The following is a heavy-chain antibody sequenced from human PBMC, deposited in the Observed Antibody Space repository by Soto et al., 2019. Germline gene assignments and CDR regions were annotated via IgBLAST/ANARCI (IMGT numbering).Heavy chain of an antibody. J-gene: IGHJ4*02. V-gene: IGHV1-46*01. D-gene: IGHD4-17*01. Sequence: ASVKVSCKASGYTFTSYYIHWVRQSPEQGLEWMGIINPSGGSTSYAQKFQDRVTMTRDTSTSTVYMELSSLRSDDTAVYYCVRGRVGDYGGDSRRNYFDFWGQGTLVTVSS. CDR2: INPSGGST. CDR3: VRGRVGDYGGDSRRNYFDF. CDR1: GYTFTSYY.